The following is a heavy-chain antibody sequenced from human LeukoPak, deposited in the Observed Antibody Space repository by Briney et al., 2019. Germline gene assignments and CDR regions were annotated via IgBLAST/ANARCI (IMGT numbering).Heavy chain of an antibody. J-gene: IGHJ4*02. CDR3: ARSFYQDHDY. D-gene: IGHD3-16*02. Sequence: PGGSLRLSCAASGFTFSSYSMNWVRQAPGKGLEWVSSISSSSSYIYYAHSVKGRFTISRDNAKNSLYLQMNSLRAEDTAVYYCARSFYQDHDYWGQGTLVTVSS. CDR1: GFTFSSYS. CDR2: ISSSSSYI. V-gene: IGHV3-21*01.